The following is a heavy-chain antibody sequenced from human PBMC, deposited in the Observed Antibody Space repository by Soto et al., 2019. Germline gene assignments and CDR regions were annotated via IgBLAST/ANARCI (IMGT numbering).Heavy chain of an antibody. J-gene: IGHJ5*02. V-gene: IGHV4-30-4*01. CDR3: ARAFTIVVLPGADSGGWIDP. CDR1: GGSISSGDYS. CDR2: ILYSGTT. Sequence: QVQLQESGPGLVKPSQTLSLTCTVSGGSISSGDYSWSWIRQPPGKGLEWLGSILYSGTTYYNPSLESRITFSVDTAKSQFSLKLSSVTAADTAVYYCARAFTIVVLPGADSGGWIDPWGQGTLVTVSS. D-gene: IGHD2-2*01.